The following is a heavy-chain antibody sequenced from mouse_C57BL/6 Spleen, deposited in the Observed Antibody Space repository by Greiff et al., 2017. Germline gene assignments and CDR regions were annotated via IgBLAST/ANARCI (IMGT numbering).Heavy chain of an antibody. Sequence: QVQLQQSGPELVKPGASVKLSCKASGYTFTSYDINWVKQRPGQGLEWIGWIYPRDGSTKYNEKFKGKATLTVDTSSSTAYMELHSLTSEDSAVYFCARGGYGNPFAYWGQGTLVTVSA. CDR2: IYPRDGST. V-gene: IGHV1-85*01. CDR3: ARGGYGNPFAY. D-gene: IGHD2-10*02. CDR1: GYTFTSYD. J-gene: IGHJ3*01.